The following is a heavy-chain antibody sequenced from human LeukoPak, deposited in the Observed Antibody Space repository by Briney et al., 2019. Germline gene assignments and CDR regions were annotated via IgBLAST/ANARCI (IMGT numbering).Heavy chain of an antibody. V-gene: IGHV4-4*07. CDR1: GGSIKDSD. Sequence: SSETLSLTCTVSGGSIKDSDWSWIRQPAGKGLEWIGRLYTNGRTNYNPSLKSRVTMSRDTSKNQFSLKLSSVTAADTAVYYCARAGGWVDPWGQGTLVTVSS. D-gene: IGHD1-1*01. CDR2: LYTNGRT. CDR3: ARAGGWVDP. J-gene: IGHJ5*02.